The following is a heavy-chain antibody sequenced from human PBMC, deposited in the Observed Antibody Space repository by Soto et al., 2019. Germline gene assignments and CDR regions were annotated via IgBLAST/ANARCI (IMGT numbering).Heavy chain of an antibody. Sequence: GGSLRLSCAASGFTFSKYGMHWVRQAPGKGLEWVAVIWYDGSNKYYADSVKGRFTISRDNAKNTLYLQMNSLRAEDTAVYYCARATSGSYYSADYWGQGTLVTVSS. CDR3: ARATSGSYYSADY. CDR1: GFTFSKYG. CDR2: IWYDGSNK. D-gene: IGHD1-26*01. J-gene: IGHJ4*02. V-gene: IGHV3-33*01.